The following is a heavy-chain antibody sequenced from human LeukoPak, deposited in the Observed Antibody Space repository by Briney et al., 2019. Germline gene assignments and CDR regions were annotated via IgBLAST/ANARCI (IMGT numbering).Heavy chain of an antibody. V-gene: IGHV3-23*01. CDR1: GVTLSNYA. CDR2: ISGSGGTT. CDR3: AKVSGGGLYYDGMDV. Sequence: GGSLRLSCVASGVTLSNYAMNWVRQAPGKGLEWVSVISGSGGTTYYADSVKGRFTISRDSSKNTLYLQMNSLRAEDTAVYYCAKVSGGGLYYDGMDVWGQGTTVTVSS. J-gene: IGHJ6*02. D-gene: IGHD1-14*01.